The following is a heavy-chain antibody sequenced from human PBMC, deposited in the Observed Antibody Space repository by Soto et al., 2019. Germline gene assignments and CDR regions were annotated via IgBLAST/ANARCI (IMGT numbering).Heavy chain of an antibody. J-gene: IGHJ3*02. CDR3: ARERAHILGVVPDGFDI. Sequence: QVQLHESGPGLVQPSESLSLTCTVSNGDSIKRDESYWTWIRQPPGKGLEWLGYVYYNGRTNYNPSLKSRVTISLDPSQSRFSLKLSFVTGADTAVYYCARERAHILGVVPDGFDIWGQGTVVTVSS. CDR1: NGDSIKRDESY. D-gene: IGHD3-3*01. CDR2: VYYNGRT. V-gene: IGHV4-61*03.